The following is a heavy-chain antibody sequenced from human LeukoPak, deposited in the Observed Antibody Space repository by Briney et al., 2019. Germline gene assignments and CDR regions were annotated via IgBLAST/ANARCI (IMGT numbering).Heavy chain of an antibody. D-gene: IGHD3-3*01. CDR3: AKSHYDFWSGSSLFDAFDI. CDR1: GFTFSGYS. J-gene: IGHJ3*02. CDR2: ISGSGGST. V-gene: IGHV3-23*01. Sequence: GGSLRLSCAASGFTFSGYSMNWVRQAPGKGLEWVSAISGSGGSTYYADSVKGRFTISRDNSKNTLYLQMNSLRAEDTAVYYCAKSHYDFWSGSSLFDAFDIWGQGTMVTVSS.